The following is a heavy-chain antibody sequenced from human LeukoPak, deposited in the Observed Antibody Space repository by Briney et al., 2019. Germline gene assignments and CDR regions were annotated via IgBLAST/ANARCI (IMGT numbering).Heavy chain of an antibody. CDR3: AREIALAGLNDY. CDR2: ISSSSSYI. CDR1: GFTFSSYA. Sequence: KTGGSLRLSCAASGFTFSSYAMHWVRQAPGKGLEWVSSISSSSSYIYYADSVKGRFTISRDNAKNSLYLQVNSLRAEDTAVYYCAREIALAGLNDYWGQGTLVTVSS. J-gene: IGHJ4*02. V-gene: IGHV3-21*01. D-gene: IGHD6-19*01.